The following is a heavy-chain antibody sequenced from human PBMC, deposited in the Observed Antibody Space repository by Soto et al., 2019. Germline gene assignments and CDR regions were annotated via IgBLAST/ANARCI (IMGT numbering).Heavy chain of an antibody. CDR1: GFIFSKYV. D-gene: IGHD1-26*01. V-gene: IGHV3-23*01. CDR3: AKRPNALLTFDY. CDR2: ISDSGGTS. J-gene: IGHJ4*02. Sequence: PGGSLRLSCAASGFIFSKYVMSWVLQAPGKGLEWVSSISDSGGTSYYADSVKGRFTISRDNSKNTLYLQMNSLSAEDTAIYYCAKRPNALLTFDYWGQGTLVTVSS.